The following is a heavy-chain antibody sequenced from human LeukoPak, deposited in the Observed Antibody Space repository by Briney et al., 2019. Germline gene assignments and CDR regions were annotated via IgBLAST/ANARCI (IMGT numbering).Heavy chain of an antibody. J-gene: IGHJ5*02. Sequence: SETLSLTCAVYGGSFSGYYWSWIRQPPGKGLEWIEEINHSGSTNYNPSLKSRVTISVDTSKNQFSLKLSSVTAADTAVYYCAPRSPGIAAGGWFDPWGQGTLVSVSS. D-gene: IGHD6-13*01. CDR2: INHSGST. CDR3: APRSPGIAAGGWFDP. V-gene: IGHV4-34*01. CDR1: GGSFSGYY.